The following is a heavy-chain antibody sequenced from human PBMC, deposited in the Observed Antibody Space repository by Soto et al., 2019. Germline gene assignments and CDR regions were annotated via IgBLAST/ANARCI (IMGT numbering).Heavy chain of an antibody. V-gene: IGHV3-30*18. CDR3: AKRAVGGYCSGGSCHTDDAFDI. J-gene: IGHJ3*02. CDR1: GFTFSSYG. CDR2: ISYDGSNK. D-gene: IGHD2-15*01. Sequence: HPGGSLRLSCAASGFTFSSYGMHWVRQAPGKGLEWVAFISYDGSNKYYADSVKGRFTISRDNSKNTLYLQMNSLRAEDTAVYYCAKRAVGGYCSGGSCHTDDAFDIWGQGTMVTVSS.